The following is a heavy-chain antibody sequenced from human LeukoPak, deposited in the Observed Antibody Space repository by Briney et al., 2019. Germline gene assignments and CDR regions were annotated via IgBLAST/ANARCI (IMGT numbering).Heavy chain of an antibody. CDR2: ISGSGGST. CDR3: ARVGADIVVVPAAADSNFDP. CDR1: GFTFSSYA. Sequence: GGSLRLSCAASGFTFSSYAMSWVRQAPGKGLEWVSAISGSGGSTYYADSVKGRFTISRDNSKNTLYLQMNSLRAEDTAVYYCARVGADIVVVPAAADSNFDPWGQGTLVTVSS. D-gene: IGHD2-2*01. V-gene: IGHV3-23*01. J-gene: IGHJ5*02.